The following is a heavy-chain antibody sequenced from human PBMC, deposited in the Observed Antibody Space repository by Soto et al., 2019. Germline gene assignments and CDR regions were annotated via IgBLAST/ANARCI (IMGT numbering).Heavy chain of an antibody. Sequence: GESLKISCKGSGYSLTSYWIGWVRQMPGKGLEWMGIIYPGDSDTRYSPSLQGQVTISAAKSISTAYLQWSSLKASDTAMYYCARLVVVPAISAFDIWGQGTMVTGSS. J-gene: IGHJ3*02. D-gene: IGHD2-21*02. CDR3: ARLVVVPAISAFDI. V-gene: IGHV5-51*01. CDR2: IYPGDSDT. CDR1: GYSLTSYW.